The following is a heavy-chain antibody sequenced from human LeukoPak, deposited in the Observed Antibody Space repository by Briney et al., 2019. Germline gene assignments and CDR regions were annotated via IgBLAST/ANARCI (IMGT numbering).Heavy chain of an antibody. V-gene: IGHV4-59*01. CDR1: GGSITSYY. Sequence: SETLSLTSTVSGGSITSYYWSWIRQSPGKGLEWIGYIYYSGSTNYNPSLKSRVTISVDTSKNQFSLKLSSVTAADTAVYYCAREGATVTQGWFDPWGQGTLVTVSS. CDR3: AREGATVTQGWFDP. CDR2: IYYSGST. D-gene: IGHD4-17*01. J-gene: IGHJ5*02.